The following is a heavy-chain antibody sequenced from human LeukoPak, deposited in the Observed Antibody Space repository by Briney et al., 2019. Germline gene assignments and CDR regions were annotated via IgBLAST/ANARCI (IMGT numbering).Heavy chain of an antibody. CDR2: FDPEDGET. Sequence: ASVKVSCKVSGYTLTELSMHWVRQAPGKGLEWMGGFDPEDGETIYAQKFQGRVTMTEDTSTDTAYMELSSLRSEDTAVYYCALAYYYNSRRYYSLLQHWGQGTLVTVSS. J-gene: IGHJ1*01. D-gene: IGHD3-22*01. V-gene: IGHV1-24*01. CDR3: ALAYYYNSRRYYSLLQH. CDR1: GYTLTELS.